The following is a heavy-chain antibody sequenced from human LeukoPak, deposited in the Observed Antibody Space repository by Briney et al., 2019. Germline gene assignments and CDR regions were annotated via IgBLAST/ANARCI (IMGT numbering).Heavy chain of an antibody. CDR3: ARGEFGESPTLGIDY. D-gene: IGHD3-10*01. Sequence: ASVKVSCKASGGTFSSYAISWVQQAPGQGLEWMGGIIPIFGTANYAQKFQGRVTITADESTSTAYMELSSLRSEDTAVYYCARGEFGESPTLGIDYWGQGTLVTVSS. V-gene: IGHV1-69*13. CDR1: GGTFSSYA. J-gene: IGHJ4*02. CDR2: IIPIFGTA.